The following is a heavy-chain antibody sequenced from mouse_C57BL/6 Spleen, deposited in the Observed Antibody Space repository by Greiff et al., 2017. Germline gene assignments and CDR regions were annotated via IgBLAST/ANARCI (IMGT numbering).Heavy chain of an antibody. V-gene: IGHV5-17*01. CDR1: GFTFSDYG. D-gene: IGHD1-1*01. CDR2: ISSGSSTI. CDR3: ARYGSSYGRAMDY. Sequence: DVMLVESGGGLVKPGGSLKLSCAASGFTFSDYGMHWVRQAPEKGLEWVAYISSGSSTIYYADTVKGRFTISRDNAKHTLFLQMTSLRSEDTAMYYCARYGSSYGRAMDYWGQGTSVTVSS. J-gene: IGHJ4*01.